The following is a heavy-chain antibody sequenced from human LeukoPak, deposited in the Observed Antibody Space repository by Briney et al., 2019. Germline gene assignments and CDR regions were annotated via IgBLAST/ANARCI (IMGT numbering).Heavy chain of an antibody. D-gene: IGHD2-2*01. Sequence: SETLSLTCTVSGYSISSGYYWGWIRQPPGKGLEWIGSGSTYYNPSLKSRVTISVDTSKNQFSLKLSSVTAADTAVYYCARQGNLVPAAMNVFDVWGQGTMVTVSS. CDR3: ARQGNLVPAAMNVFDV. J-gene: IGHJ3*01. CDR1: GYSISSGYY. V-gene: IGHV4-38-2*02. CDR2: SGST.